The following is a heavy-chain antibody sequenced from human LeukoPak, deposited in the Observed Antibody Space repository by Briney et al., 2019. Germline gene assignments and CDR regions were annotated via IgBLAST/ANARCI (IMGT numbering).Heavy chain of an antibody. D-gene: IGHD3-22*01. CDR3: ARDPGDYYDTTGSFDY. CDR1: GFTFSDYY. V-gene: IGHV3-11*01. CDR2: ISNTGSLI. Sequence: GGSLRLSCAASGFTFSDYYMSWIRQAPGKELEWVSYISNTGSLIYYVDSVKGRFTISRDNAKNSLYLQMNSLRAEDTAVYYCARDPGDYYDTTGSFDYWGQGILVTVSS. J-gene: IGHJ4*02.